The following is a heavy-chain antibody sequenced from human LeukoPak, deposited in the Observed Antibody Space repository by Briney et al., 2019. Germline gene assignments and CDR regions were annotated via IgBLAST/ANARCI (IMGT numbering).Heavy chain of an antibody. CDR1: GFTFSSYW. J-gene: IGHJ4*02. CDR2: ISGSGGST. D-gene: IGHD3-22*01. V-gene: IGHV3-23*01. Sequence: GGSLRLSCAASGFTFSSYWMHWVRQAPGKGLEWVSAISGSGGSTYYADSVKGRFTISRDNSKNTLYLQMNSLRAEDTAVYYCAKDRGPNDSSGYIDYWGQGTLVTVSS. CDR3: AKDRGPNDSSGYIDY.